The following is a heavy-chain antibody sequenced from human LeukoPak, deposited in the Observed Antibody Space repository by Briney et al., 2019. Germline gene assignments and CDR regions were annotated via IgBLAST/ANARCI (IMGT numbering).Heavy chain of an antibody. CDR2: IHPSTGNP. CDR3: ARAYQRLGDLSLPDY. Sequence: ASVKVSCKASGDTFSNYAINWVRQAPGQGLEWMGWIHPSTGNPTYAQGFTGRFVFSLDTSVSTTYLQISSLKAEDTAVYYCARAYQRLGDLSLPDYWGQGTLVTVSS. J-gene: IGHJ4*02. CDR1: GDTFSNYA. D-gene: IGHD3-16*02. V-gene: IGHV7-4-1*02.